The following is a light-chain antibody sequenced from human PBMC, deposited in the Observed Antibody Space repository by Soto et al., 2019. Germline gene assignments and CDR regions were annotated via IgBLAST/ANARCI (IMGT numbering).Light chain of an antibody. V-gene: IGLV2-8*01. Sequence: QSVLTQPPSASGSSGQSVTISCTGTSSDVGGYNYVSWYQHHPGKAPKLIIYEVYKRPSGVPDRFSGSKSGNTAALTVSELQAEDEADYYCSSYVGTNSYVFGTGTKVTVL. CDR3: SSYVGTNSYV. CDR1: SSDVGGYNY. J-gene: IGLJ1*01. CDR2: EVY.